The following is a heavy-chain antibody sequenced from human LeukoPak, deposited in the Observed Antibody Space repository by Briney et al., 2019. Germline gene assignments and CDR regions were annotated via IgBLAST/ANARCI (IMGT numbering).Heavy chain of an antibody. CDR3: ALAVAGTRIDY. V-gene: IGHV3-23*01. J-gene: IGHJ4*02. Sequence: GGSLRLSCAASGFTFSSSAMTWVRQAPGKGLEWVSGISGSGGSTYYADSVKGRFTISRDNSKNTLYLQMNSLRAEDTAVYYCALAVAGTRIDYWGQGTLVTVSS. CDR2: ISGSGGST. D-gene: IGHD6-19*01. CDR1: GFTFSSSA.